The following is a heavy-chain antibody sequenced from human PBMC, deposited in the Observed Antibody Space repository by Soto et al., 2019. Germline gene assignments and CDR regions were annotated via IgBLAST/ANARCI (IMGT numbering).Heavy chain of an antibody. CDR3: ARAQGAVAGNDWFDP. CDR1: GYSISSGYY. J-gene: IGHJ5*02. D-gene: IGHD6-19*01. CDR2: IYHSGST. Sequence: SETLSLTCAVSGYSISSGYYWGWIRQPPGKGLEWIGSIYHSGSTYYNPSLKSRVTISVDTSKNQFSLKLSSVTAADTAVYYCARAQGAVAGNDWFDPWGQGTLVTVSS. V-gene: IGHV4-38-2*01.